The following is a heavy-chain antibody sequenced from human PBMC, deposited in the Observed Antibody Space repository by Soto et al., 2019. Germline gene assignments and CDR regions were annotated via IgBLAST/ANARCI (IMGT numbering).Heavy chain of an antibody. CDR3: ARGIGYCSGGSCYSYYGMDV. Sequence: SETLSLTCAVYGVSFSGYYWSWIRQPPGKGLEWIGEINHSGSTNYNPSLKSRVTISVDTSKNQFSLKLSSVTAADTAVYYCARGIGYCSGGSCYSYYGMDVWGKGTTVSVS. CDR1: GVSFSGYY. J-gene: IGHJ6*04. V-gene: IGHV4-34*01. CDR2: INHSGST. D-gene: IGHD2-15*01.